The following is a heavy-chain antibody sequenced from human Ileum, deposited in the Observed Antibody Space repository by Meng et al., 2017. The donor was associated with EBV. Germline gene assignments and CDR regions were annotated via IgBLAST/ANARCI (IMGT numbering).Heavy chain of an antibody. Sequence: QGQMQESGPGRVPPSETLSLTCTVSGASIRTYYWSWLRQSPGKGPELIGYIYSSGDTNYNPSLKSRVTISIDTSKNQFSLMLNSVTAADTAVYYCARGSSYSSGWYPDLWGQGTLVTVSS. CDR1: GASIRTYY. CDR2: IYSSGDT. CDR3: ARGSSYSSGWYPDL. D-gene: IGHD6-19*01. J-gene: IGHJ5*02. V-gene: IGHV4-59*01.